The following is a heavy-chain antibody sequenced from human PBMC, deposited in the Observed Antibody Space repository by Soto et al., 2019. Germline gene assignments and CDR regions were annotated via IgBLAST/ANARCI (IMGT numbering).Heavy chain of an antibody. CDR1: GYTFTTYG. CDR2: ISAYSGST. J-gene: IGHJ4*02. Sequence: GASVKVSCKASGYTFTTYGISWVRQAPGLGLEWMGWISAYSGSTKFAQKLQGRVTMTTDTSTTTAYMELRSLTSDDTAVYYCARDFTKSSSWPYYFDYWGQGTLVTVSS. V-gene: IGHV1-18*01. D-gene: IGHD6-13*01. CDR3: ARDFTKSSSWPYYFDY.